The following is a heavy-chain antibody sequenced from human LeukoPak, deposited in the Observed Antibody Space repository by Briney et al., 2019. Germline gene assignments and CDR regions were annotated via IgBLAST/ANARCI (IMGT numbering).Heavy chain of an antibody. D-gene: IGHD3-22*01. J-gene: IGHJ5*02. CDR2: IYHSGST. Sequence: SETLSLTCAVSGGSISSGGYSWSWIRQPPGKGPERIGYIYHSGSTYYNPSLKSRVTISVDRSKNQFSLKLSSVTAADTAVYYCAREDYYDSSGYRGGWFDPWGQGTLVTVSS. CDR1: GGSISSGGYS. V-gene: IGHV4-30-2*01. CDR3: AREDYYDSSGYRGGWFDP.